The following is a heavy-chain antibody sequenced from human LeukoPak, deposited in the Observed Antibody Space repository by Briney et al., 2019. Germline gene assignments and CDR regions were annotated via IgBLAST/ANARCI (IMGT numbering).Heavy chain of an antibody. CDR3: ARGRRIVVVPAATKTDYYYYGMDV. CDR2: INHSGST. Sequence: PSETLSLTCAVYGGSFSGYYWSWIRQPPGKGLEWIGEINHSGSTNYNPSLKSRVTISVDTSKNQFSLKLSSVTAADTAVYYCARGRRIVVVPAATKTDYYYYGMDVWGQGTTVTVSS. CDR1: GGSFSGYY. D-gene: IGHD2-2*01. V-gene: IGHV4-34*01. J-gene: IGHJ6*02.